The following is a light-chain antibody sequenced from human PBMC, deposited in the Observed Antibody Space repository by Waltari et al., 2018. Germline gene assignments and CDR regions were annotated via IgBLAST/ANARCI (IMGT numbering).Light chain of an antibody. J-gene: IGKJ4*01. CDR3: QQRINNFST. V-gene: IGKV3-11*01. Sequence: EVVLTQSPATLSLSTGERATLSCRASQSVSRYLSWYQHKPGQAPRLLVYDVSNRATGIPARFSGGGSGTDFTLSISSLEPEDFAVYYCQQRINNFSTFGGGTKVEIK. CDR1: QSVSRY. CDR2: DVS.